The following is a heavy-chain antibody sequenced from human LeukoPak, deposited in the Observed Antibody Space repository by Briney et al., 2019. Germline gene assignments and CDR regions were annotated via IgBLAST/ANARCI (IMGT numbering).Heavy chain of an antibody. CDR1: GYTLTELS. J-gene: IGHJ4*02. D-gene: IGHD2-2*01. V-gene: IGHV1-24*01. CDR2: FDPEDGET. CDR3: ATCSSTSCYGFVFDY. Sequence: ASVKVSCKVSGYTLTELSMHWVRQAPGKGLEWRGGFDPEDGETIYAQKFQGRVTMTEDTSTDTAYMELSSLRSEDTAVYYCATCSSTSCYGFVFDYWGQGTLVTVSS.